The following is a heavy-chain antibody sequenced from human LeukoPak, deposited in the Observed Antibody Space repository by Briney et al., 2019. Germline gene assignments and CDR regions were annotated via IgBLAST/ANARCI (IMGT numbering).Heavy chain of an antibody. CDR2: IYRSGST. D-gene: IGHD3-16*01. Sequence: PSETLSLTCTVSGGSISSGGYYWSWIRQPPGKGLEWTGYIYRSGSTYYNPSLKSRVTISVDRSKNQFSLKLSSVTAADTAVYYCARDPGDYVRGSLLYFDYWGQGTLVTVSS. CDR1: GGSISSGGYY. V-gene: IGHV4-30-2*01. CDR3: ARDPGDYVRGSLLYFDY. J-gene: IGHJ4*02.